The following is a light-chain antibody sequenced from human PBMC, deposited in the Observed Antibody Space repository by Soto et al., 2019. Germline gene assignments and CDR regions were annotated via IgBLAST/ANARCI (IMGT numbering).Light chain of an antibody. Sequence: ETVMTQCPATLSVFPGGIDTFSCGASQSISDTLAWYQQKPGQAPRILIHGASTRATGLKARFSGSGSGTDFTLTISSMQSEDFAVYYCKQYNNWQWTGGHGPTGAIK. CDR1: QSISDT. J-gene: IGKJ1*01. CDR2: GAS. V-gene: IGKV3-15*01. CDR3: KQYNNWQWT.